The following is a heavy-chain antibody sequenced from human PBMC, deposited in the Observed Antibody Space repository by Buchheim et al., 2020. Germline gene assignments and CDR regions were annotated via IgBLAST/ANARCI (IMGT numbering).Heavy chain of an antibody. J-gene: IGHJ4*02. CDR3: ARVGSGYCSGGSCYPYYFDY. D-gene: IGHD2-15*01. V-gene: IGHV3-7*01. Sequence: EVQLVESGGGLVQPGGSLRLSCAASRFTFSSYWMSWVRQAPGKGLEWVANIKQDGSEKYYVDSVKGRFTISRDNAKNSLYLQMNSLRAEDTAVYYCARVGSGYCSGGSCYPYYFDYWGQGTL. CDR1: RFTFSSYW. CDR2: IKQDGSEK.